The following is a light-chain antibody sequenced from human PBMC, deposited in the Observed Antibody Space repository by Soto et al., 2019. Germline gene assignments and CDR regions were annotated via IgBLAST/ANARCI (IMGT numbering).Light chain of an antibody. Sequence: EIVLTQSPGTLSLSPGERATLSCRASQSVSSSYLAWYQQKPGQAPRLLIYGASARATGIPDRFSGSGSWIAFNLTISRREPEDSAVYYCQQYGSSALYTFGQGTKLDIK. CDR3: QQYGSSALYT. J-gene: IGKJ2*01. V-gene: IGKV3-20*01. CDR2: GAS. CDR1: QSVSSSY.